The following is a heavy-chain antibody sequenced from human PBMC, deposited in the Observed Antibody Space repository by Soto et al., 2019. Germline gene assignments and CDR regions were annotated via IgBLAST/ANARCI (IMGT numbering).Heavy chain of an antibody. CDR2: IYHSGST. V-gene: IGHV4-30-2*01. CDR1: GGSISSGGYS. D-gene: IGHD6-19*01. J-gene: IGHJ3*02. CDR3: ARHSVVSRLAAFDI. Sequence: SETLSLTCAVSGGSISSGGYSWSWIRQPPGKGLEWIGYIYHSGSTYYNPSLKSRVTISVDRSKNQFSLKLSSVTAADTAVYYCARHSVVSRLAAFDIWGQGTMVTVSS.